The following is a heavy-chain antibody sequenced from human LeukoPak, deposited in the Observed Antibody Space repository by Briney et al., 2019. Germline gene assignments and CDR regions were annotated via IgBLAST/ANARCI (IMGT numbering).Heavy chain of an antibody. CDR2: IYHSGIT. D-gene: IGHD3-10*01. CDR3: AKSNGYGLVDI. CDR1: GYSIRSGFY. Sequence: NPSETLSLTCTVSGYSIRSGFYWGWIRQPPGKGLEWIGNIYHSGITYYTPSLKSRVTISVDTSKNQFYLKLSSVTAADTAVYYCAKSNGYGLVDIWGQGTMVTVSS. V-gene: IGHV4-38-2*02. J-gene: IGHJ3*02.